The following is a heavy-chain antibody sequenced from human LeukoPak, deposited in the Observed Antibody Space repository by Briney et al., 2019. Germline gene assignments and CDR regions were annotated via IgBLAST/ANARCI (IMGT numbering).Heavy chain of an antibody. CDR3: ARADCSSSTCYLRRSWFDP. Sequence: GGSLRLFCAASGFTLSNYDMNWVRQAPGKGLEWVSSISTSSRYIYYKDSVRGRFTISRDDAKNSLYLEMNSLRAEDTAVYYCARADCSSSTCYLRRSWFDPWGQGTLVTVSS. CDR1: GFTLSNYD. D-gene: IGHD2-2*01. J-gene: IGHJ5*02. V-gene: IGHV3-21*01. CDR2: ISTSSRYI.